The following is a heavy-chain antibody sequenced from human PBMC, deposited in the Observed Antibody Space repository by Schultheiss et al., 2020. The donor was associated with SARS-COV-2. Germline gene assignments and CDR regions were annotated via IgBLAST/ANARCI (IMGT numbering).Heavy chain of an antibody. J-gene: IGHJ4*02. CDR1: GFTFDDYG. V-gene: IGHV3-20*04. Sequence: GGSLRLSCAASGFTFDDYGMSWVRQAPGKGLEWVSGISGSGGSTYYADSVKGRFTISRDNSKNTLYLQMNSLRAEDTALYYCARHRIQLWPVPADHWGQGTLVTVSS. CDR2: ISGSGGST. CDR3: ARHRIQLWPVPADH. D-gene: IGHD5-18*01.